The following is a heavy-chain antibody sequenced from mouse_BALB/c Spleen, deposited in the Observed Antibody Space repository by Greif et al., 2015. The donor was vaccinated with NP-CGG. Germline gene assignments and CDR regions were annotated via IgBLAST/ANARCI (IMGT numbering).Heavy chain of an antibody. D-gene: IGHD1-1*01. V-gene: IGHV1-7*01. CDR2: INPSTGYT. J-gene: IGHJ4*01. CDR1: GYTFTSYW. CDR3: ASSYYYGSSYYAMDY. Sequence: QVQLKESGAELAKPGASVKMSCKASGYTFTSYWMRWVKQRPGQGLEWIGYINPSTGYTEYNQKFKDKATLTADKSSSTAYMQLSSLTSEGSAVYYCASSYYYGSSYYAMDYWGQGTSVTVSP.